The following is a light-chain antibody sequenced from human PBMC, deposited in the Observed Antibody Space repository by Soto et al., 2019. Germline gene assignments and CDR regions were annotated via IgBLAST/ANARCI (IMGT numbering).Light chain of an antibody. Sequence: ILMTQSPATLSVSPGERATLYCRASQSVSNNLAWYQQKPGQAPRLLIYDASTRATGIPARFSGSGSGTEFTLTISGLQSEDFAVYYCQQYNIWPPWTFGQGTKVEVK. J-gene: IGKJ1*01. CDR2: DAS. CDR1: QSVSNN. V-gene: IGKV3-15*01. CDR3: QQYNIWPPWT.